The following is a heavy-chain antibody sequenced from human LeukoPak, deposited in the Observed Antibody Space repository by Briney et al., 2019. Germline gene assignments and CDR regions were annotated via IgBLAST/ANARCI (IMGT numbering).Heavy chain of an antibody. CDR1: GYTFTSYG. CDR2: ISAYNGNT. D-gene: IGHD2-15*01. J-gene: IGHJ4*02. CDR3: ARDEGYCSGGSCYHPYYFDY. Sequence: GASVKVSCKASGYTFTSYGISWVGQAPGQGREWMGWISAYNGNTNYAQKLQGRVTMTTDTSTSTAYMELRSLRSDDTAVYYCARDEGYCSGGSCYHPYYFDYWGQGTLVTVSS. V-gene: IGHV1-18*01.